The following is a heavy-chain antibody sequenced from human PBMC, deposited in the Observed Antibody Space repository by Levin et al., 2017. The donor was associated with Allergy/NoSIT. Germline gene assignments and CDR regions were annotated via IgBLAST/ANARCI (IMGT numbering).Heavy chain of an antibody. V-gene: IGHV1-18*01. CDR2: ISPYNGNR. D-gene: IGHD2-15*01. J-gene: IGHJ5*02. CDR3: ARVGADTVLVVAATLGWFDP. Sequence: ASVKVSCKASGYTFSSYGIVWVRQAPGQGLEWVGWISPYNGNRNYAQKFQGRVTLTTDTSTNTAYMELRSLRSDDTAVYYCARVGADTVLVVAATLGWFDPWGQGTLVTVAS. CDR1: GYTFSSYG.